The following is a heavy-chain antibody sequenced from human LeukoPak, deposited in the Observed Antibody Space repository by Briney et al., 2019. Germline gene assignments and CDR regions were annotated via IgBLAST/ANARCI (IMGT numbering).Heavy chain of an antibody. V-gene: IGHV3-23*01. CDR1: GFAFSSNA. D-gene: IGHD2-2*01. CDR3: AKGSVVVPAASLDY. Sequence: PGGSLRLSCAAAGFAFSSNAMSWVRQAPGKGLEWVSAISGSGGSTYYADSVKGRFTTSRDNSKNTLYLQMKSLRAEDTAVYYCAKGSVVVPAASLDYWGQGTLVTVSS. CDR2: ISGSGGST. J-gene: IGHJ4*02.